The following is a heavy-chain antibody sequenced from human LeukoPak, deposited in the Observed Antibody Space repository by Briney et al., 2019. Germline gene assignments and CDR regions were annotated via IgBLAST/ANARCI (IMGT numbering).Heavy chain of an antibody. J-gene: IGHJ3*02. CDR1: GFTFSSYS. V-gene: IGHV3-21*01. CDR2: ISSSSSYI. Sequence: PGGSLRLSCAASGFTFSSYSMNWVRQAPGKGLEWVSSISSSSSYIYYADSVKGRFTISRDNAKNSLYLQMNSLRAEDTAVYYCARRSSGSYQTDAFDIWGQGTMVTVSS. D-gene: IGHD1-26*01. CDR3: ARRSSGSYQTDAFDI.